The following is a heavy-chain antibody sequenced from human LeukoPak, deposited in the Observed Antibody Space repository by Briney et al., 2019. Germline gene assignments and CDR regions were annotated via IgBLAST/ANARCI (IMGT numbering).Heavy chain of an antibody. D-gene: IGHD2-15*01. CDR3: ATRYSSGGSCYSGGDYGMDV. Sequence: SVRVSCKASGGTFSSYAISWVRQAPGQGLEWMGGIIPIFGTTNYAENFQGRVTITADKSTSTAYMELSSLRSEDTAVYYCATRYSSGGSCYSGGDYGMDVWGKGTTVTVSS. V-gene: IGHV1-69*06. CDR1: GGTFSSYA. J-gene: IGHJ6*04. CDR2: IIPIFGTT.